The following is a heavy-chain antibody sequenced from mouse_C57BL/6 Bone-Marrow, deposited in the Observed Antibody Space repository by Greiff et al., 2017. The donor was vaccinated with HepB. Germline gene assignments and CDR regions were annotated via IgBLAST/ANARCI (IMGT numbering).Heavy chain of an antibody. CDR1: GYTFTDYN. D-gene: IGHD1-1*01. CDR2: INPNNGGT. CDR3: ARKGDYGSSLGYFDV. V-gene: IGHV1-22*01. J-gene: IGHJ1*03. Sequence: EVQLQQSGPELVKPGASVKMSCKASGYTFTDYNMHWVKQSHGKSLEWIGYINPNNGGTSYNQKFKGKATLTVNKSSSTAYMGLRSLTSEDSAVYYCARKGDYGSSLGYFDVWGTGTTVTVSS.